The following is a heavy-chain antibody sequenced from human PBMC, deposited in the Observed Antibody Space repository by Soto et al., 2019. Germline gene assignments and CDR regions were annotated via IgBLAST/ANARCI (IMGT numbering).Heavy chain of an antibody. Sequence: GASVKVSCKASGYTFTSYGISWVRQAPGQGLEWMGWISAYNGNTNYAQKLQGRVTMTTDTSTSTAYMELRSLRSDDTAVYYCARDHLRWAGPGDDAFHIWGQGTMVTVS. CDR1: GYTFTSYG. CDR3: ARDHLRWAGPGDDAFHI. J-gene: IGHJ3*02. D-gene: IGHD3-3*02. V-gene: IGHV1-18*01. CDR2: ISAYNGNT.